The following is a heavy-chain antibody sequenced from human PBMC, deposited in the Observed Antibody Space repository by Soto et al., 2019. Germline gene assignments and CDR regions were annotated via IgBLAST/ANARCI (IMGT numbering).Heavy chain of an antibody. V-gene: IGHV4-30-4*01. CDR2: IYYNGIT. CDR3: ARFYDSRGPWYYFDY. CDR1: GGSISSGDYY. J-gene: IGHJ4*02. Sequence: SETLSLTCTVSGGSISSGDYYWSWIRQPPGKGLEWIGYIYYNGITYYKPSLKSRVTISVDTSKNQFSLKMSSVTAADTAVFFCARFYDSRGPWYYFDYWGQGTLVTVSS. D-gene: IGHD3-22*01.